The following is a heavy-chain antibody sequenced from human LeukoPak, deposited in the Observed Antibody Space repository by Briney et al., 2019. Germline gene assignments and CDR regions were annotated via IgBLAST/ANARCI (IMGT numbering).Heavy chain of an antibody. Sequence: SVKVSCKASGYTFTGYYIHWVRQAPGQGLEWVAWINPIFGIANYAQKFQGRVTITADKSTSTAYMELSSLRSEDTAVYYCAATGEYCSSTSCYFYWGQGTLVTVSS. J-gene: IGHJ4*02. CDR3: AATGEYCSSTSCYFY. D-gene: IGHD2-2*01. CDR1: GYTFTGYY. CDR2: INPIFGIA. V-gene: IGHV1-69*10.